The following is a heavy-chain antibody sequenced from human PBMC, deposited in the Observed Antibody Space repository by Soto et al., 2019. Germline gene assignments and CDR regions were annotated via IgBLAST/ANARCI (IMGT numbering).Heavy chain of an antibody. D-gene: IGHD4-17*01. CDR1: GESFSPNY. Sequence: SETLSLTCTVSGESFSPNYWRWIRQPPGKGLEWVGYIYYSGSTNYNPSLKSRVTISVDTSKNQFSLKLSSVTAADTAVYYCARAYGDCFDYWGQGTLVTVSS. V-gene: IGHV4-59*01. CDR2: IYYSGST. CDR3: ARAYGDCFDY. J-gene: IGHJ4*02.